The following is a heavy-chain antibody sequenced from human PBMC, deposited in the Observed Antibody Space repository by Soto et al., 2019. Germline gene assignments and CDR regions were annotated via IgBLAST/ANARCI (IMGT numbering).Heavy chain of an antibody. CDR1: GGFVNSDTHS. V-gene: IGHV4-61*01. J-gene: IGHJ6*02. Sequence: SETLSLTCTVSGGFVNSDTHSWSWIRQTPGKRLEWIGFIYSGGSTKNPSLRSRVTMSVDASKNQFSLKLRSVIVADTAVYHCARFVRSCSATTCSTRADVWGQGITVTVSS. D-gene: IGHD2-2*01. CDR3: ARFVRSCSATTCSTRADV. CDR2: IYSGGST.